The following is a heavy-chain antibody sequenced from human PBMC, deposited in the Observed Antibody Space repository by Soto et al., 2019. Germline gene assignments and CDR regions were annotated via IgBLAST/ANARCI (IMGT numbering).Heavy chain of an antibody. CDR2: IIPILGIA. V-gene: IGHV1-69*10. D-gene: IGHD3-22*01. Sequence: ASVKVSCKASGGTFSSYAISWVRQAPGQGLEWMGGIIPILGIANYAQKFQGRVTITADKSTSTAYMELSSLRSEDTAVYYCARQPNTNLYYALWSEGNWFDPWGQGTLVTVSS. CDR3: ARQPNTNLYYALWSEGNWFDP. J-gene: IGHJ5*02. CDR1: GGTFSSYA.